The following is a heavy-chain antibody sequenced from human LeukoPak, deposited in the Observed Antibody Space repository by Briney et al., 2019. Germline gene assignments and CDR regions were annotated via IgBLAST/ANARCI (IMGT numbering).Heavy chain of an antibody. CDR2: IYYSGST. V-gene: IGHV4-39*07. D-gene: IGHD3-10*01. J-gene: IGHJ4*02. CDR1: GGSISSSSYY. CDR3: AREGGAWFGELIYYFDY. Sequence: SETLSLTCTVSGGSISSSSYYWGWIRQPPGKGLEWIGSIYYSGSTYYNPSLKSRVTRSVDTSKNQLSLKLSSVTAADTAVYYCAREGGAWFGELIYYFDYWGQGTLVTVSS.